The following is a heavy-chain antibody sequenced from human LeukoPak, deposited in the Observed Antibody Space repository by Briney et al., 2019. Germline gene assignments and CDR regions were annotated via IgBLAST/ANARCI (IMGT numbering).Heavy chain of an antibody. J-gene: IGHJ5*02. D-gene: IGHD3-22*01. Sequence: PGGSLRLSCAASGFTFSSYGMHWVRQAPGKGLEWVSAISGSGGSTYYADSVKGRFTISRDNSKNTLYLQMNSLRAEDTAVYYCAKVGTYYYGSSGYLSPWGQGTLVTVSS. CDR3: AKVGTYYYGSSGYLSP. V-gene: IGHV3-23*01. CDR2: ISGSGGST. CDR1: GFTFSSYG.